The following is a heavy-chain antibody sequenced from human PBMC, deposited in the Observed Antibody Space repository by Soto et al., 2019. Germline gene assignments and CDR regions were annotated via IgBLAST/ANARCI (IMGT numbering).Heavy chain of an antibody. V-gene: IGHV4-59*01. J-gene: IGHJ6*02. Sequence: SETLSLTCTVSGGSITSSYWSWIRRPPGKGLEWIAYIYDTGISGYTPSTSYNPSLQSRVTMSVDTSKSQFSLKLTSVTAADTAVYYCARGEDAFFYYGLDVWGQGITVTVSS. CDR2: IYDTGISGYTPST. CDR3: ARGEDAFFYYGLDV. CDR1: GGSITSSY.